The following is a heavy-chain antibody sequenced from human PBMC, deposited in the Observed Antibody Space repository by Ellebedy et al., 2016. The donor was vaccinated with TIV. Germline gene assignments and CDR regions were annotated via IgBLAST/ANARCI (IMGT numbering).Heavy chain of an antibody. D-gene: IGHD2-2*01. V-gene: IGHV3-7*01. CDR3: ARVGRYCTTTKCYQDHFDY. Sequence: GGSLRLXXEASGFTFSSYWMTWVRQAPGKGLEWVANIKQDGSESYYVDSVKGRFTISRDNAKNSLYLQMNSLRVEDTAVYYCARVGRYCTTTKCYQDHFDYWGQGALVTVSS. CDR1: GFTFSSYW. J-gene: IGHJ4*02. CDR2: IKQDGSES.